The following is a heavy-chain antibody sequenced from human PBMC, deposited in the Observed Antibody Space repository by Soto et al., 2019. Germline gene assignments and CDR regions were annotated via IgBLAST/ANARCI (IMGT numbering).Heavy chain of an antibody. CDR1: GFSLTQYW. Sequence: EVQLVESGGGLVQSGGSLRLSCIASGFSLTQYWMSWVRQTPRKVLEGVAKINEDGTKRDYMESVEGRFTISRDNAKNSVSLQMNSLRADDTAVYFCTRWDGRCSGGSCFFDSWGQGTLVTVSS. D-gene: IGHD2-15*01. CDR3: TRWDGRCSGGSCFFDS. V-gene: IGHV3-7*01. J-gene: IGHJ4*02. CDR2: INEDGTKR.